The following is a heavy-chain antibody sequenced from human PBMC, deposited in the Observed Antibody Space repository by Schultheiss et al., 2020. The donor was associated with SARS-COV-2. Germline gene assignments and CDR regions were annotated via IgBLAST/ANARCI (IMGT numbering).Heavy chain of an antibody. CDR2: ISSNGGST. V-gene: IGHV3-64*04. Sequence: GGSLRLSCSASGFTFSSYAMHWVRQAPGKGLEYVSAISSNGGSTNYADSVKGRFTISRDNAKNSLYLQMNSLRAEDTAVYYCAREGGMVQGVIITKPGAFDIWGQGTMVTVSS. CDR1: GFTFSSYA. D-gene: IGHD3-10*01. CDR3: AREGGMVQGVIITKPGAFDI. J-gene: IGHJ3*02.